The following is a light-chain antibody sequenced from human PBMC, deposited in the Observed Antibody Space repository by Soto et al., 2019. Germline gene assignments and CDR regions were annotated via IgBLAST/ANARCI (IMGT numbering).Light chain of an antibody. Sequence: QSALTQPPSASGSPGQSVTISCTGTSSDVGGYNYVSWYQQHPGKAPKLMIYEVSKRPSGVHDRFSGSKSGNTASLTVSGLQAEYEADYYCRSYAGSNNFDVVFGGGTQLTVL. CDR3: RSYAGSNNFDVV. V-gene: IGLV2-8*01. CDR2: EVS. J-gene: IGLJ2*01. CDR1: SSDVGGYNY.